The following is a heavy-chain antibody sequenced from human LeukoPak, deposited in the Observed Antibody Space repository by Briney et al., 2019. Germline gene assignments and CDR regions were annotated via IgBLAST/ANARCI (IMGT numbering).Heavy chain of an antibody. CDR2: MYYIGGT. D-gene: IGHD3-3*01. V-gene: IGHV4-38-2*02. CDR3: AMAGRYDFWSGYFAFDI. Sequence: SETLSLTCTVSGYSISDDYYWGWIRQPPGKGLEWIGTMYYIGGTYYNPSLKSRVTISVDTSKNHFFLSLISVTAADTAVYYCAMAGRYDFWSGYFAFDIWGQGTMVTVSS. CDR1: GYSISDDYY. J-gene: IGHJ3*02.